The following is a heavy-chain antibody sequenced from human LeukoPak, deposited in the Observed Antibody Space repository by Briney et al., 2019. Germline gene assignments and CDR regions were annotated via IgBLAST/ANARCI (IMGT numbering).Heavy chain of an antibody. V-gene: IGHV4-30-4*01. D-gene: IGHD3-10*01. J-gene: IGHJ4*02. CDR3: ARVGDTGGHDY. CDR1: GGSISSADYH. Sequence: SQTLSLTCSVSGGSISSADYHWSWIRQPPGKGLEWVGYIFYSGSTYYNPSLKIRVTISVDTSKNQFSLKLSSVTVADTGVYFCARVGDTGGHDYWGQGTLVTVSS. CDR2: IFYSGST.